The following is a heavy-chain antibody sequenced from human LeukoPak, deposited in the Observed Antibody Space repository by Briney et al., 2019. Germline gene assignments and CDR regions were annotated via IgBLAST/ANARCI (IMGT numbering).Heavy chain of an antibody. D-gene: IGHD2-15*01. CDR3: ATLYGGQRADGY. V-gene: IGHV3-53*01. J-gene: IGHJ4*02. Sequence: QTGGSLRLSCAASGFIVTNNYMSWVRQAPGKGLEWVSSIYGGETTEYAGSVKGRFTISRDTSKNTLYLQMNSLRTEDTAVYYCATLYGGQRADGYWGQGTLVTVSS. CDR1: GFIVTNNY. CDR2: IYGGETT.